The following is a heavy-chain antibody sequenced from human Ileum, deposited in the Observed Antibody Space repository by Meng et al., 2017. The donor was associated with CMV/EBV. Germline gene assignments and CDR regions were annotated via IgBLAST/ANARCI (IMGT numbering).Heavy chain of an antibody. Sequence: QVQLQQGGAGLLKPSETLSLTCAGHGGSLSGYYWSWFRQPPEKRLEWIGEINHSGSTSYNPSLQSRVTISLDTSKNQFSLKLSSVTAADTAVYYCAREQGYGSGSYFQGWFDPWGQGTLVTVSS. CDR1: GGSLSGYY. D-gene: IGHD3-10*01. J-gene: IGHJ5*02. CDR3: AREQGYGSGSYFQGWFDP. CDR2: INHSGST. V-gene: IGHV4-34*01.